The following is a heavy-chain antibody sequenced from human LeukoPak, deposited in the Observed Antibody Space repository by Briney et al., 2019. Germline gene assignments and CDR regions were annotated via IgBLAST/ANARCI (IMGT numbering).Heavy chain of an antibody. CDR2: ISGSGGST. Sequence: GGSLRLSCAASGFTFSSYAMNWVRQAPGKGLEWVSSISGSGGSTYYADSVKGRFTISRDNSKNTLYLQMNSLGAEDTAVYYCAKSHHVTAIDYWGQGTLVTVSS. V-gene: IGHV3-23*01. CDR3: AKSHHVTAIDY. D-gene: IGHD2-21*02. J-gene: IGHJ4*02. CDR1: GFTFSSYA.